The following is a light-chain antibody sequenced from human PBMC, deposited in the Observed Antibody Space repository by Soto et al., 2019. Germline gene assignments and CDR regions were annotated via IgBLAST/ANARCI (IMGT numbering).Light chain of an antibody. CDR1: ETVSISS. J-gene: IGKJ2*01. CDR2: GAY. Sequence: EIGLTQSPGTRALSPGERATLSCWASETVSISSLLWYQHKRGQAPRLLIYGAYSRATGIPDRLSGSGSGADLNLPVTELEPEDFAVYYRQVSGRSPRFTFGQGTRLEVK. CDR3: QVSGRSPRFT. V-gene: IGKV3-20*01.